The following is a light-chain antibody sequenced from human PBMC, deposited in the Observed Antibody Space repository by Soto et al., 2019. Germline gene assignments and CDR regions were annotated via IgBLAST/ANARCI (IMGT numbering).Light chain of an antibody. Sequence: ETVLTHSPATLSSSPGERAALSCTASQYVGTRLAAYQHKPGQDPRILIYYTANRATGIPARFSGSGSGTDFTLTINSLAPEDFAIYYCHQRQSWPRTFGQGTKVDNK. CDR2: YTA. V-gene: IGKV3-11*01. CDR1: QYVGTR. J-gene: IGKJ1*01. CDR3: HQRQSWPRT.